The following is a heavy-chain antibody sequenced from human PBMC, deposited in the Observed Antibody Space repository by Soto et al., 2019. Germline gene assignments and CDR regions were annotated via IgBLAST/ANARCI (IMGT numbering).Heavy chain of an antibody. CDR2: IYPGDSDT. CDR3: ARPRKRGAVCHAFDI. Sequence: GESLKISCKGSGYSFTSYWIGWVRQMPGKGLEWMGIIYPGDSDTRYRPSFQCQVTIADDKSISTAYLQWSRLKASDTATYYCARPRKRGAVCHAFDIWGQGPLVIVSS. J-gene: IGHJ4*02. D-gene: IGHD3-16*01. CDR1: GYSFTSYW. V-gene: IGHV5-51*01.